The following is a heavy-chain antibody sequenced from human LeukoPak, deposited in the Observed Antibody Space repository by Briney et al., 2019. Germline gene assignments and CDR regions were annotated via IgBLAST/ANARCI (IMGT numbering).Heavy chain of an antibody. V-gene: IGHV4-61*02. Sequence: SQTLSLTCTVSGGSISSGPYYWSWIRQPAGKGLEWIGRIYSSGRTNYNPSLKSRVTISLDTSKNQISLKVSSVTAADTAMYYCVRDPTGRYSREGHMDVWGKGTTVSISS. J-gene: IGHJ6*03. CDR3: VRDPTGRYSREGHMDV. CDR1: GGSISSGPYY. D-gene: IGHD5-24*01. CDR2: IYSSGRT.